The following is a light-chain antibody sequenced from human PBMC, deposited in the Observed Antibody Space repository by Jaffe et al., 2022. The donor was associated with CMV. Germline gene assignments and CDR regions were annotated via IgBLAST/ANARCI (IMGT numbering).Light chain of an antibody. J-gene: IGLJ2*01. V-gene: IGLV1-40*01. Sequence: QSVLTQPPSLSGAPGQTVTISCTGRSSNIGAGYDVHWYQQLPGTAPKLLIYSNNYRPSGVPDRFSGSKSDTSASLTITGLQAEDEADYYCHSHDNTLSAEVFGGGTRLTVL. CDR1: SSNIGAGYD. CDR2: SNN. CDR3: HSHDNTLSAEV.